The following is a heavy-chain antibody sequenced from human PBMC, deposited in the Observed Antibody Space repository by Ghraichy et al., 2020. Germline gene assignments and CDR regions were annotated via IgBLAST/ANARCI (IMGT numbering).Heavy chain of an antibody. D-gene: IGHD3-9*01. CDR3: ARASPTYYDILTGYRLGYYFDY. Sequence: SETLSLTCAVYGGSFSGYYWSWIRQPPGKGLEWIGEINHSGSTNYNPSLKSRVTISVDTSKNQFSLKLSSVTAADTAVYYCARASPTYYDILTGYRLGYYFDYWGQGTLVTVSS. V-gene: IGHV4-34*01. CDR1: GGSFSGYY. J-gene: IGHJ4*02. CDR2: INHSGST.